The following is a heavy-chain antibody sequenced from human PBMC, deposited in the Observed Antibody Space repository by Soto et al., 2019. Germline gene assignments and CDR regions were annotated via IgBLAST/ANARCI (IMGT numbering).Heavy chain of an antibody. D-gene: IGHD1-7*01. CDR1: ANNFINYW. J-gene: IGHJ4*02. CDR3: ATQGDSIIGTTVFDC. Sequence: PGGSLKISCKSSANNFINYWIGWVRQMTGEGLEWMGIIYPGDSDTRYSPSFQGQVTISVDKSINTAYLQWSSLKASDTAMYYCATQGDSIIGTTVFDCWRQGTLVTVSS. CDR2: IYPGDSDT. V-gene: IGHV5-51*01.